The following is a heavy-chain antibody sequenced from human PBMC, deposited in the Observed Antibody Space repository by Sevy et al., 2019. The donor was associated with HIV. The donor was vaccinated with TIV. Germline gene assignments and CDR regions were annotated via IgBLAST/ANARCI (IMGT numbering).Heavy chain of an antibody. J-gene: IGHJ4*02. CDR3: AREGCTKPHDY. V-gene: IGHV3-23*01. CDR2: LSFGCGEI. Sequence: GGSLRLSCAASGFTFSKYSMSWVRQPPVKGLEWVSTLSFGCGEINHADSVKGRFTISRDNSKNSLYLQMNNLRAEDTVVYYCAREGCTKPHDYWGQGTLVTVSS. CDR1: GFTFSKYS. D-gene: IGHD2-8*01.